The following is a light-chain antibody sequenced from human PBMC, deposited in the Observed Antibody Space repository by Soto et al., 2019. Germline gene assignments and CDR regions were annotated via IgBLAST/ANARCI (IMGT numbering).Light chain of an antibody. Sequence: QSVLTQPPSASGTPGQRVAISCSGNSSNIGSNSVNWYQHLPGTAPKLLVYSNNRRPSGVPDRISGSKSGASASLAFSGLQSEDEAEYFCAAWDDSLNGWVFGGGTQLTAL. CDR2: SNN. J-gene: IGLJ3*02. CDR3: AAWDDSLNGWV. CDR1: SSNIGSNS. V-gene: IGLV1-44*01.